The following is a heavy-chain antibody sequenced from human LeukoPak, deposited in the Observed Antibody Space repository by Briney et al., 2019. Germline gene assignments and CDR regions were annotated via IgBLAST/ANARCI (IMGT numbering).Heavy chain of an antibody. CDR1: GGSISRGDYY. D-gene: IGHD3-10*01. J-gene: IGHJ6*04. V-gene: IGHV4-30-4*01. CDR3: ARDNPGSYSHYGMDV. CDR2: IYYSGST. Sequence: PSETLSLTCTVSGGSISRGDYYWSWIRQPPGKGLEWIGYIYYSGSTYYNPSLKIRVTISVYTSKTRFSLKLSSVTAADTAVYYCARDNPGSYSHYGMDVWGKGTTVTVSS.